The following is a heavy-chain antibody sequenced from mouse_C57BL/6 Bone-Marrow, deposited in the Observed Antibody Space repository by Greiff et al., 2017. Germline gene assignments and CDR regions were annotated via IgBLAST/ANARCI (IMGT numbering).Heavy chain of an antibody. V-gene: IGHV1-26*01. D-gene: IGHD1-1*01. J-gene: IGHJ4*01. CDR2: INPNNGGT. Sequence: EVQLQQSGPELVKPGASVKISCKASGYTFTDYYMNWVKQSHGKSLEWIGDINPNNGGTSYNQKFKGKATLTVDKSSSTAYMELRSLTSEDSAVYYCASSLYGSSPYYAMDYWGQGTSVTVSS. CDR3: ASSLYGSSPYYAMDY. CDR1: GYTFTDYY.